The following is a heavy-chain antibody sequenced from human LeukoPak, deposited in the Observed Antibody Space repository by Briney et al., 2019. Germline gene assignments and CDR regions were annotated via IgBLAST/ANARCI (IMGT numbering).Heavy chain of an antibody. CDR2: INHSGST. J-gene: IGHJ5*02. CDR1: GGSFSGYY. V-gene: IGHV4-34*01. Sequence: SETLSLTCAVYGGSFSGYYWSWIRQPPGKGLEWIGEINHSGSTNYNPSLKSRVTISVDTSKNQFSLKLSSVTAADTAVYYCARGKKFHTIFGVVYNWFDPWGQGTLVTVSS. CDR3: ARGKKFHTIFGVVYNWFDP. D-gene: IGHD3-3*01.